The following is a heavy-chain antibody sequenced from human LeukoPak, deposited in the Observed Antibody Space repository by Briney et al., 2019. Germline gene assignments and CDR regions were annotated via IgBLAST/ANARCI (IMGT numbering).Heavy chain of an antibody. V-gene: IGHV6-1*01. D-gene: IGHD1-14*01. J-gene: IGHJ5*02. Sequence: SQTLSLTCAISGDIVSSNSATWNWIRQSPSRGLEWLGRTYYRSKWHNDYAVSVKSRITFNPDTSNNQFSLQLNSVTPEDTAVYYCASVHTTSGWFDPWGQGTLVTVSS. CDR1: GDIVSSNSAT. CDR2: TYYRSKWHN. CDR3: ASVHTTSGWFDP.